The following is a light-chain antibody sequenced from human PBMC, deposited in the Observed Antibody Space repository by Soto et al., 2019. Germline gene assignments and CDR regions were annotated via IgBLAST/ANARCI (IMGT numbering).Light chain of an antibody. CDR2: GAS. CDR1: QSGSSSY. CDR3: QQYGNSPWT. J-gene: IGKJ1*01. V-gene: IGKV3-20*01. Sequence: EIVLMQSPGTLSLSPGERATLSCRASQSGSSSYLAWYQQKPGQAPRLLIYGASSRATGIPDRFSGSGSGTDFTLTISRLEPEDFAVYYCQQYGNSPWTFGQGTKVEIK.